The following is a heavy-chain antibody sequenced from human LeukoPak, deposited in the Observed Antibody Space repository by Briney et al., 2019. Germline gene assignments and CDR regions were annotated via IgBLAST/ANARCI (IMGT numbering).Heavy chain of an antibody. CDR2: FDPEDGET. CDR3: ATPPRCTSTSCQRQAFDI. D-gene: IGHD2-2*01. CDR1: GYTLIELS. V-gene: IGHV1-24*01. Sequence: ASVKVSCKVSGYTLIELSIHWVRQAPGKGLEWMGGFDPEDGETIYAQKFQGRVTMTEDTSTDTAYMELSSLRSEDTAVYYCATPPRCTSTSCQRQAFDIWGQGTMVTVSS. J-gene: IGHJ3*02.